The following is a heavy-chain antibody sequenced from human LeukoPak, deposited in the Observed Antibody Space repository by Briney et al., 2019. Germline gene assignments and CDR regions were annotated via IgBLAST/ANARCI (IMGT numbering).Heavy chain of an antibody. V-gene: IGHV3-7*01. D-gene: IGHD4-17*01. Sequence: GGSLRLSCAASGFTFSSYWMSWVRQAPGKGLEWVADIKPDGSEKYCVDSVKGRFTISRDNAKKSLYLQMNSLRAEDTAVYYCARGDFNDYGDYVDAFEIWGQGTMVTVSA. CDR1: GFTFSSYW. CDR3: ARGDFNDYGDYVDAFEI. J-gene: IGHJ3*02. CDR2: IKPDGSEK.